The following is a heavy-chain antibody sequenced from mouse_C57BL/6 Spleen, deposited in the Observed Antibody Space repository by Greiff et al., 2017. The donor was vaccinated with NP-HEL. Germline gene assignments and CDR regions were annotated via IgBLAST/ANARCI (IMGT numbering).Heavy chain of an antibody. CDR1: GYTFTSYW. V-gene: IGHV1-53*01. CDR3: ARSFTTVVEGAWFAY. Sequence: QVQLKQPGTELVKPGASVKLSCKASGYTFTSYWMHWVKQRPGQGLEWIGNINPSNGGTNYNEKFKSKATLTVDKSSSTAYMQLSSLTSEDSAVYYCARSFTTVVEGAWFAYWGQGTLVTVSA. CDR2: INPSNGGT. D-gene: IGHD1-1*01. J-gene: IGHJ3*01.